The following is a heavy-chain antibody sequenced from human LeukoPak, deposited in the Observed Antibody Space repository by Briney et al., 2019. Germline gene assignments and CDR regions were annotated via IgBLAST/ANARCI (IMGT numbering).Heavy chain of an antibody. Sequence: ASVEVSCKASGYTFTSYYMHWVRQAPGQGLEWMGIINTSGGSTTYAQKFQGRVTMTRDTSTGTVYMELSSLRSEDTAVYYCTRASVAGRRFDYWGQGTLVTVSS. CDR1: GYTFTSYY. D-gene: IGHD6-19*01. J-gene: IGHJ4*02. V-gene: IGHV1-46*03. CDR2: INTSGGST. CDR3: TRASVAGRRFDY.